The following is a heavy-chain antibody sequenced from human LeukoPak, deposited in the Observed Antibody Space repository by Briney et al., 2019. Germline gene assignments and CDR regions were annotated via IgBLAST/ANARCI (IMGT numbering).Heavy chain of an antibody. D-gene: IGHD3-9*01. V-gene: IGHV3-21*01. CDR1: GFTFSSYS. J-gene: IGHJ4*02. CDR3: ARDPYYDILTGSLRGGFDY. Sequence: PGGSLRLSCAASGFTFSSYSMNWVRQAPGKGLEWGSSISSSSSYIYYADSVKGRFTISRDNAKSSLYLQMNSLRAEDTAVYYCARDPYYDILTGSLRGGFDYWGQGTLVTVSS. CDR2: ISSSSSYI.